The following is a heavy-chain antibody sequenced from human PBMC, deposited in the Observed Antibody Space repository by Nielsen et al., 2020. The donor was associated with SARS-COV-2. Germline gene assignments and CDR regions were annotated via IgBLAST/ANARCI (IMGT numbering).Heavy chain of an antibody. CDR1: GYTFTGYY. CDR2: INPNSGGT. J-gene: IGHJ4*02. V-gene: IGHV1-2*06. CDR3: AREAGGYSHPLDY. Sequence: ASVKVSCKASGYTFTGYYMHWVRQAPGQGLEWMGRINPNSGGTNYAQKFQGRVTMTRDTSISTAYMELSRLRSDDTAVYYCAREAGGYSHPLDYWGQGTLVTVSS. D-gene: IGHD5-18*01.